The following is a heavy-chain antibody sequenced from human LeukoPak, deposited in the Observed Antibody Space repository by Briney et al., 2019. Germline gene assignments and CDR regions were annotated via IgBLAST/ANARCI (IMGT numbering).Heavy chain of an antibody. D-gene: IGHD3-22*01. CDR3: ARLTYYYDSSGYYLLR. V-gene: IGHV5-10-1*01. CDR1: GYSFTSYW. J-gene: IGHJ4*02. CDR2: IDPSDSYT. Sequence: GESLRISCKGSGYSFTSYWISWVRQMPGKGLEWMGRIDPSDSYTNYSPSFQGHVTISADKSISTAYLQWSSLKASDTAMYYCARLTYYYDSSGYYLLRWGQGTLVTVSS.